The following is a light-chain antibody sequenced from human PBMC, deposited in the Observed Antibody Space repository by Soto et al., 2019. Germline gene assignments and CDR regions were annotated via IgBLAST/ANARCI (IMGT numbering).Light chain of an antibody. CDR1: SSDVGDYNY. V-gene: IGLV2-14*01. CDR2: EVN. CDR3: SSYTSSSTYV. Sequence: QSVLTQPASVSGSPGQSITISCTGASSDVGDYNYVSWYQHHPGKAPKLLIYEVNNRPSGVSDRFSGSKSGNVASLTISWLQAEDEADYYCSSYTSSSTYVFGTGTKVIVL. J-gene: IGLJ1*01.